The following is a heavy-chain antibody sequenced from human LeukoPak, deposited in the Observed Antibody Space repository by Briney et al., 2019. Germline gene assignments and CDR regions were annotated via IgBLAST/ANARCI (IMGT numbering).Heavy chain of an antibody. D-gene: IGHD4-17*01. V-gene: IGHV3-30-3*01. CDR3: ARGPHDYRDLYYFDF. CDR2: ISYDGSNK. Sequence: GGSLRLSRAASGFTFTSYAMHWVRQAPGKGLEWVAVISYDGSNKYHADSVKGRFTISRDNSKNTLYLQVNSLRAEDTAVYFCARGPHDYRDLYYFDFWGQGTLVTVSS. CDR1: GFTFTSYA. J-gene: IGHJ4*02.